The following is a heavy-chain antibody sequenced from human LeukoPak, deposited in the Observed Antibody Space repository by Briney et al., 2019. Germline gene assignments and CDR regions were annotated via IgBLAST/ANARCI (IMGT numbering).Heavy chain of an antibody. V-gene: IGHV4-34*01. CDR2: INHSGST. Sequence: PSETLSLTCAVYGGSFSGYYWSWIRQPPGKGLEWIGEINHSGSTNYNPSLKSRVTISVDTSKNQFSLKLSSVTAADTAVYYCARVEDIVATSDYWGQGTLVTVSS. CDR1: GGSFSGYY. J-gene: IGHJ4*02. D-gene: IGHD5-12*01. CDR3: ARVEDIVATSDY.